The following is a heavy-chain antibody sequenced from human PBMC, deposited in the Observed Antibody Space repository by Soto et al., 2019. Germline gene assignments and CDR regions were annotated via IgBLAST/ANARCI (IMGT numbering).Heavy chain of an antibody. Sequence: SLRLSCAASGFTFSSYGMHWVRQAPGKGLEWVAVIWYDGSNKYYADSVKGRFTISRDNSKNTLYLQMNSLRAEDTAVYYCARDRKVEYFQQWGQGTLVTVSS. J-gene: IGHJ1*01. V-gene: IGHV3-33*01. CDR1: GFTFSSYG. CDR2: IWYDGSNK. CDR3: ARDRKVEYFQQ.